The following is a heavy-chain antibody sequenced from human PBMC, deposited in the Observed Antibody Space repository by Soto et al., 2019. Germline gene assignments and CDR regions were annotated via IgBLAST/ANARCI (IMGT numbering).Heavy chain of an antibody. V-gene: IGHV1-69*01. J-gene: IGHJ6*02. CDR3: ARVGLTGNWMEV. CDR2: IIPIYGVT. CDR1: GGTFSNDA. Sequence: QVQLVQSGPEVKKPGSSVKVSCKASGGTFSNDAITWVRQAPGQGLEWMGGIIPIYGVTNYAQQFRGRDTITAHGSTKTANIGLSSLTFEDTAKYYSARVGLTGNWMEVGGQWTTVTVSS. D-gene: IGHD1-1*01.